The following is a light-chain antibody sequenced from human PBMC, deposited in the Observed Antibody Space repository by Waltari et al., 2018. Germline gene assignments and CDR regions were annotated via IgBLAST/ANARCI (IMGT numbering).Light chain of an antibody. Sequence: QLVLTQSPSASASLGASVTLTCPLSSGHSSNIIACHQQQPEKGPRYLMKVNSDGSHSKGDEIPDRFSGSSSGAERYLTISSLQSEDEADYYCQTGGHGTWVFGGGTKLTVL. V-gene: IGLV4-69*01. CDR2: VNSDGSH. CDR1: SGHSSNI. J-gene: IGLJ3*02. CDR3: QTGGHGTWV.